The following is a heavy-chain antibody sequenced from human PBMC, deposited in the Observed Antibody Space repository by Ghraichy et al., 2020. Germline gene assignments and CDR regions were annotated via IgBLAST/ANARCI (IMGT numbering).Heavy chain of an antibody. J-gene: IGHJ6*03. CDR3: ARGGWELRYYYYYMDV. Sequence: LSLTCAASGFTFSSYWMSWVRQAPGKGLEWVANIKQDGSEKYYVDSVKGRFTISRDNAKNSLYLQMNSLRAEDTAVYYCARGGWELRYYYYYMDVWGKGTTVTVSS. CDR2: IKQDGSEK. CDR1: GFTFSSYW. D-gene: IGHD1-26*01. V-gene: IGHV3-7*01.